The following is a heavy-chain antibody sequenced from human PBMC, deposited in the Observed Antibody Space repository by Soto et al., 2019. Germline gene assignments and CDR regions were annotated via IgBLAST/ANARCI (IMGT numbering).Heavy chain of an antibody. V-gene: IGHV4-59*01. J-gene: IGHJ3*02. CDR1: GGSIISYY. CDR3: AGYYDSSGHDDDAFDI. CDR2: IYYSGST. D-gene: IGHD3-22*01. Sequence: PSETLSLTCTVSGGSIISYYWSWIRQPPGKGLDWIGYIYYSGSTNYNPSLKSRVTISVDTSKNQFSLKLSSVTAADTAVYYCAGYYDSSGHDDDAFDIWAQGTMVTVSS.